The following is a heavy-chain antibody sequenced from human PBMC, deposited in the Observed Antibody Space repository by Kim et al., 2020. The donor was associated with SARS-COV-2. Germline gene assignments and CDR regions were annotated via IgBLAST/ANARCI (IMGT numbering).Heavy chain of an antibody. CDR2: SHHSGST. D-gene: IGHD3-22*01. J-gene: IGHJ1*01. V-gene: IGHV4-38-2*01. Sequence: SETLSLTCAVSGYSISSGYYWGWIRQPPGKGLEWIGSSHHSGSTYYNPSLKSRVGISIDTSKNQFSLRLNSVTAADTAVYYCTSKYYYDTSGFYYADWWGQGNQGNVS. CDR3: TSKYYYDTSGFYYADW. CDR1: GYSISSGYY.